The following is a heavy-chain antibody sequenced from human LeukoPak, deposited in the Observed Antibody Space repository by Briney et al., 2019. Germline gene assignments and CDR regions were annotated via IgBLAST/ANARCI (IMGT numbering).Heavy chain of an antibody. CDR2: ISYDGSNK. CDR3: ARPVARRGYSYGY. V-gene: IGHV3-30*04. J-gene: IGHJ4*02. D-gene: IGHD5-18*01. Sequence: GGSLRLSCAASGFTFSSYAMHWVRQAPGKGLEWVAVISYDGSNKYYADSVKGRFTISRDNSKNTLYLQMNSLRAEDTAVCYCARPVARRGYSYGYWGQGTLVTVSS. CDR1: GFTFSSYA.